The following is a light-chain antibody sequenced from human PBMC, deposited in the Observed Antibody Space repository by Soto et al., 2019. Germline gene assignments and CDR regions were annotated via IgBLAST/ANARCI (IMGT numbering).Light chain of an antibody. CDR3: QQSYSALVFT. CDR1: QDINKF. CDR2: SAS. V-gene: IGKV1-39*01. Sequence: IQLTQSPSSLSASVGDRVTLTCRASQDINKFLAWFQQTPGKAPKLLVYSASTLHSGVPSRFSGSGSGTDFALTISSLQPEDFAAYYCQQSYSALVFTFGPGTKVDIK. J-gene: IGKJ3*01.